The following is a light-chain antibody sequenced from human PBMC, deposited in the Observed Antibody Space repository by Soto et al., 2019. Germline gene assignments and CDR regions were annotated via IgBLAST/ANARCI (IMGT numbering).Light chain of an antibody. V-gene: IGLV1-44*01. CDR1: SSNIGSNT. Sequence: QSALTQPPSASGTPGQRVTISCSGSSSNIGSNTVNWYQQLPGTAPKLLIYSNNQRPSGVPDRFSGSKSGTSASLAISGLQSEEEADYYSAAWDDSLNGEVFGTGTKVTVL. CDR2: SNN. CDR3: AAWDDSLNGEV. J-gene: IGLJ1*01.